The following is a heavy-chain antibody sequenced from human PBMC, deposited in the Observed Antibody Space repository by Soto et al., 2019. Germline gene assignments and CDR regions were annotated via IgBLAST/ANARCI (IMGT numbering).Heavy chain of an antibody. CDR2: IRSKANSYAT. CDR1: GFTFSGSA. V-gene: IGHV3-73*01. CDR3: TRRWNDFGDAFDI. J-gene: IGHJ3*02. D-gene: IGHD1-1*01. Sequence: EVQLVESGGGLVQPGGSLKLSCVASGFTFSGSAMHWVRQASGKGLEWVGRIRSKANSYATAYAASVKGRFTISRDDSKNTAYLQMNSLKTEDTAVYYCTRRWNDFGDAFDIWGQGTMVTVSS.